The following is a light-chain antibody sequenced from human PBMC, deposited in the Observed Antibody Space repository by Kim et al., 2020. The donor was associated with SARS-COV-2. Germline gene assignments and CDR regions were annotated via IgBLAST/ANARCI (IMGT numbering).Light chain of an antibody. J-gene: IGKJ4*01. CDR3: QQSIT. V-gene: IGKV3-15*01. Sequence: QATRSVSPGESVTLSCRASQSISRSLAWYQQKPGQAPRLLIYGAASRPADVPGRCSGSGSGTQFTLTISSLQSEDFAVYYCQQSITFGGGTKLEI. CDR1: QSISRS. CDR2: GAA.